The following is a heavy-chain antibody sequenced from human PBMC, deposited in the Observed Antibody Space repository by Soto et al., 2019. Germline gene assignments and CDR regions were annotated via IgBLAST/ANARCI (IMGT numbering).Heavy chain of an antibody. V-gene: IGHV4-34*01. CDR2: ISQSGST. CDR1: SGSFSGFY. Sequence: SETLSLTCSIYSGSFSGFYWSWIRQPPGKRLEWFGEISQSGSTNYNPSLKSRVSISVDTSKNQFSLNLTSVTAADTAVYYCARAPKVSGSSQTRPDFWGQGALVTVS. J-gene: IGHJ4*02. CDR3: ARAPKVSGSSQTRPDF. D-gene: IGHD6-6*01.